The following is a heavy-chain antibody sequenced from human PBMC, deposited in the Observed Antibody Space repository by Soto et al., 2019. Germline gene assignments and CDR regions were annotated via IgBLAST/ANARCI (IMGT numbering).Heavy chain of an antibody. CDR2: INDSGST. CDR3: ARDKITGLFDY. Sequence: SETLSLTCAVYGGSVRGYYWSWIRQPPGKGLEWIGEINDSGSTKYNPSLKSRVTISVDRSKNQFSLRLTSVTAADTAVYYCARDKITGLFDYWGQGTLVTVSS. D-gene: IGHD2-8*02. V-gene: IGHV4-34*01. CDR1: GGSVRGYY. J-gene: IGHJ4*02.